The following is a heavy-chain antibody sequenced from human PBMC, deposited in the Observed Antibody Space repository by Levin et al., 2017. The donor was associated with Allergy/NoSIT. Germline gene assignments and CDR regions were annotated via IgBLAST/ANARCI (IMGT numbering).Heavy chain of an antibody. CDR1: GILFSSYD. CDR3: ASWAMYHYDRSAFDYFYYAMDV. V-gene: IGHV3-21*01. D-gene: IGHD3-22*01. Sequence: SGGSLRLSCAASGILFSSYDMNWVRQAPGKGLEWVSSISAGGNYIYYADSVKGRFTISRDNAKNSLFQQMNSLRAEDTAVYYCASWAMYHYDRSAFDYFYYAMDVWGQGTTVTVSS. CDR2: ISAGGNYI. J-gene: IGHJ6*02.